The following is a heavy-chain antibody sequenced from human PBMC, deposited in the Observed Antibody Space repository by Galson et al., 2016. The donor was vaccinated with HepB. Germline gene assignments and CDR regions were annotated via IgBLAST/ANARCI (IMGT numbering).Heavy chain of an antibody. CDR3: ARDSSSSWYDYYYSGMDV. CDR1: GFTFSSYW. Sequence: SLRLSCAASGFTFSSYWMSWVRQAPGKGLEWVANIEQDGTEKYYVDSVKGRFTISRDSAKNSLYLQMRSLRAEDTAVYFCARDSSSSWYDYYYSGMDVWGQGTTVTVSS. D-gene: IGHD6-13*01. V-gene: IGHV3-7*01. CDR2: IEQDGTEK. J-gene: IGHJ6*02.